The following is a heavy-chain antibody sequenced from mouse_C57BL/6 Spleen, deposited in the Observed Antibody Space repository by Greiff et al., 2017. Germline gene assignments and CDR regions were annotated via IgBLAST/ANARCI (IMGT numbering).Heavy chain of an antibody. V-gene: IGHV1-82*01. Sequence: VQLQQSGPELVKPGASVKISCKASGYAFSSSWMNWVKQRPGKGLEWIGRIYPGDGDTNYNGKFKGKATLTADKSSSTAYMQLSSLTSEDSAVXVCARSLITTVVARYFDVWGTGTTVTVSS. CDR3: ARSLITTVVARYFDV. D-gene: IGHD1-1*01. CDR2: IYPGDGDT. CDR1: GYAFSSSW. J-gene: IGHJ1*03.